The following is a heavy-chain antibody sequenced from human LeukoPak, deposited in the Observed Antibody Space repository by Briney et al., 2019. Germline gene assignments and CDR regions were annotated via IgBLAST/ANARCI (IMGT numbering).Heavy chain of an antibody. Sequence: PGGSLRLSCAASGFTVSSIHMVWVRQAPGEGLEWVAKINQDGTEKAYVDSVRGRFTISRDNAKNSLFLQMNSLRAEDTAVYYCAGGPLIAAAGTWWGQGTLVTVSS. V-gene: IGHV3-7*03. CDR1: GFTVSSIH. CDR2: INQDGTEK. J-gene: IGHJ4*02. CDR3: AGGPLIAAAGTW. D-gene: IGHD6-13*01.